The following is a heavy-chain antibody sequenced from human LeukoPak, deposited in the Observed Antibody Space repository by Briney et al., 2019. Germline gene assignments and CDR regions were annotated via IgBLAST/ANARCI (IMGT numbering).Heavy chain of an antibody. V-gene: IGHV1-8*01. Sequence: AASVKVSCKASGYTFTSYSINWVRQATGQGLEWVGWMNPNNGNTGYAQKFQGRVTLTRDTSVNTAYMELSSLRSEDTAVYYCARDYGGNSGWFDPWGQGTLVTVSS. J-gene: IGHJ5*02. CDR2: MNPNNGNT. CDR3: ARDYGGNSGWFDP. D-gene: IGHD4-23*01. CDR1: GYTFTSYS.